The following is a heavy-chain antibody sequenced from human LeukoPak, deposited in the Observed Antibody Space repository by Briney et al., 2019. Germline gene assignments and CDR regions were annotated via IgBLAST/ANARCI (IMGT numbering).Heavy chain of an antibody. CDR1: GFSFSTSG. CDR2: ISKDGRKN. D-gene: IGHD3-10*01. J-gene: IGHJ4*02. Sequence: PVRSLRLSCEASGFSFSTSGVHWVRQAPGKGLEWMAVISKDGRKNHYADSVKGRFTISRDNSKSTLFLQMNSLRPEDTAINYCARDLLNYGSAYYDVGIFDSWGQGTLVTVSS. V-gene: IGHV3-30*04. CDR3: ARDLLNYGSAYYDVGIFDS.